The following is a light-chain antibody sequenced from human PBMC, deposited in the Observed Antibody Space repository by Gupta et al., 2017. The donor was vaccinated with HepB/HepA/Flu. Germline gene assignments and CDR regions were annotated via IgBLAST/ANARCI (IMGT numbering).Light chain of an antibody. Sequence: SALTQPASVSGSPGQSITIACTGTRRDVGSYNLVSWYQQHPGKAPKLMIYEVSKRPSGVSNRFSGAKSGNTASLTISGLQAEDEADYYCCSCAGSSTYVFGTGTKVTVL. V-gene: IGLV2-23*02. CDR3: CSCAGSSTYV. CDR2: EVS. CDR1: RRDVGSYNL. J-gene: IGLJ1*01.